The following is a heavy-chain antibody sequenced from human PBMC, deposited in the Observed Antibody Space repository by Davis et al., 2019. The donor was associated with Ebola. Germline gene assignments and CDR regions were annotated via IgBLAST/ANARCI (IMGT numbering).Heavy chain of an antibody. Sequence: SETLSLTCTVSGGSISSYYWSWIRQPPGKGLEWIGYIYYSGSTNYNPSLKSRVTLSVDTSKNQFSLKLSSLTDADTAVYYCAREVTTVTTSGLGFDYWGQGTLITVSS. CDR2: IYYSGST. J-gene: IGHJ4*02. CDR1: GGSISSYY. V-gene: IGHV4-59*12. CDR3: AREVTTVTTSGLGFDY. D-gene: IGHD4-17*01.